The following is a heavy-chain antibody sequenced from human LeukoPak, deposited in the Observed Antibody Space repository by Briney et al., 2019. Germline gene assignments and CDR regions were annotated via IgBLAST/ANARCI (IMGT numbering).Heavy chain of an antibody. V-gene: IGHV1-18*01. D-gene: IGHD3-10*01. J-gene: IGHJ6*02. CDR1: GYTFTSYG. Sequence: ASVKVSCKASGYTFTSYGISWVRQAPGQGLEWLGWISAYNGNTNYAQKLQGRVTMTTDTSTSTAYMELRSLRSDDTAVYYCATVPIRYYYGMDVWGQGTTVTVSS. CDR2: ISAYNGNT. CDR3: ATVPIRYYYGMDV.